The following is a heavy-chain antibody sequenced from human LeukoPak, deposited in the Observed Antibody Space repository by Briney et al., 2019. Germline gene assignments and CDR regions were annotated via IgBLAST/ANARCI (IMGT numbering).Heavy chain of an antibody. CDR3: ARGGGSSYPDY. Sequence: SETLPLTCAVYGGSFSGFYWTWIRQPPGKGLEWIGEINHSGSTNYNPSLKSRVTMSVDTSKNQFSLRLSSVTAADTAVYYCARGGGSSYPDYWGQGTLVTVSS. CDR2: INHSGST. D-gene: IGHD2-15*01. CDR1: GGSFSGFY. V-gene: IGHV4-34*01. J-gene: IGHJ4*02.